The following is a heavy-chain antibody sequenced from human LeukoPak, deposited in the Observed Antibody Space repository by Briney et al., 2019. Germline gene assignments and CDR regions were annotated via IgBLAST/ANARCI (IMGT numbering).Heavy chain of an antibody. D-gene: IGHD5-24*01. CDR2: ISGSGGST. CDR1: GFTFSSYA. Sequence: TGGSLRLSCAPSGFTFSSYAMSWVRQAPGKGLEWVSAISGSGGSTYYADSVKGRFTISRDNSKNTLYLQMNSLRAEDTAVYYCAKDTLVEMATIIDYWGQGTLVTVSS. CDR3: AKDTLVEMATIIDY. J-gene: IGHJ4*02. V-gene: IGHV3-23*01.